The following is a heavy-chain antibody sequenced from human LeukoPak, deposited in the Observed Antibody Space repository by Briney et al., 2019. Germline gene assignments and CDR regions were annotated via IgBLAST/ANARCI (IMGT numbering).Heavy chain of an antibody. J-gene: IGHJ3*02. V-gene: IGHV3-30-3*01. Sequence: GRSLRLSCAASGFTFSSYAMHWVRQAPGKGLEWVAVISYDGSNKYYADSVKGRFTISRDNSKNTLYLQMNSLRAEDTAVYYCARNWGYLEDAFDIWGQGTMVTVSS. CDR2: ISYDGSNK. CDR1: GFTFSSYA. D-gene: IGHD3-16*01. CDR3: ARNWGYLEDAFDI.